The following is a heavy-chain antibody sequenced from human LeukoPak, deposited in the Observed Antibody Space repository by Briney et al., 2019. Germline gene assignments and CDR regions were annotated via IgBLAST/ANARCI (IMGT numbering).Heavy chain of an antibody. CDR3: AGIYDSSGYYQYYYYGMDV. D-gene: IGHD3-22*01. CDR1: GFTLRNYE. Sequence: GGSLRLSCAASGFTLRNYEMNWVRQAPGKGLEWVSYISASGITIYYADSVKGRFTISRDNAKNSLYLQMNSLRAEDTAVYYCAGIYDSSGYYQYYYYGMDVWGQGTTVTVSS. CDR2: ISASGITI. V-gene: IGHV3-48*03. J-gene: IGHJ6*02.